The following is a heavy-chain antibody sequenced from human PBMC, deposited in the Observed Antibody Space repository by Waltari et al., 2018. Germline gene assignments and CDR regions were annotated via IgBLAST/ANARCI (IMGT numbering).Heavy chain of an antibody. CDR1: GLSFDPHP. J-gene: IGHJ4*02. CDR3: ARGGFGTTYIFDH. V-gene: IGHV3-23*01. CDR2: ISSSSAGT. Sequence: EVQLLESGGGLVPPGGSLRLSWAASGLSFDPHPMTWVRQAPGQGLKWVSTISSSSAGTYYADSVKGRFTISRDNSKSAFYLQMDGLTVEDTAVYFCARGGFGTTYIFDHWGQGVLVTVSS. D-gene: IGHD3-10*01.